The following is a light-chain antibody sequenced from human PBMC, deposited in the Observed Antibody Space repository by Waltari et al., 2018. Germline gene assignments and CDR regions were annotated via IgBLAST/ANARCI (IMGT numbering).Light chain of an antibody. CDR3: QQRRSWPIT. CDR2: DAS. CDR1: QSVNNY. Sequence: EIVLTQSPATLSLSPGERVTPSCRASQSVNNYLAWYQQIPGQAPRLLIYDASNRATGIPARFSGSGSGTDFTLTISSLEPEDFAVYYCQQRRSWPITFGQGTRLEIK. V-gene: IGKV3-11*01. J-gene: IGKJ5*01.